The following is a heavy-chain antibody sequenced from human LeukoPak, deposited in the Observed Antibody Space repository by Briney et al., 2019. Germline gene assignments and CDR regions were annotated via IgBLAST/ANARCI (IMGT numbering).Heavy chain of an antibody. CDR2: IYDRGST. CDR3: AREPGAAHFDY. CDR1: GGSISSYY. D-gene: IGHD2-2*01. Sequence: SETLSLTCTVSGGSISSYYWSWIRQPPGKGLEWIGNIYDRGSTKYNPSLKSRVTISVDTSKNQFSLRLSSVTAADTAVYYCAREPGAAHFDYWGQGTLVTVSS. V-gene: IGHV4-59*01. J-gene: IGHJ4*02.